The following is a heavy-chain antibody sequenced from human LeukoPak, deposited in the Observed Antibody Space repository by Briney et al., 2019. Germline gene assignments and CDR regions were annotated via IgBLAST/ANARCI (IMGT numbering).Heavy chain of an antibody. CDR3: ARYSSNLGWFDP. CDR1: GFTFSSYW. J-gene: IGHJ5*02. D-gene: IGHD6-13*01. CDR2: IKQDGSEK. Sequence: GGSLRLSCAASGFTFSSYWMTWVRQAPGKGLEWVAIIKQDGSEKYYVDSVKGRLTISRDNAKNSLYLQMNSLRAEDTAVYHCARYSSNLGWFDPWGQGTLVTVSS. V-gene: IGHV3-7*01.